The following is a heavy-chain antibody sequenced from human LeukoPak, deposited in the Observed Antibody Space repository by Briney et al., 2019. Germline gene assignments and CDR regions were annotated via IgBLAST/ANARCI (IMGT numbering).Heavy chain of an antibody. J-gene: IGHJ4*02. D-gene: IGHD2-15*01. CDR3: ARDGGVVVAATVIDY. CDR1: GFTFSSYE. CDR2: IWYDGSNK. V-gene: IGHV3-33*08. Sequence: QAGGSLRLSCAASGFTFSSYEMNWVRQAPGKGLEWVAVIWYDGSNKYYADSVKGRFTISRDNSKNTLYLQMNSLRAEDTAVYYCARDGGVVVAATVIDYWGQGTLVTVSS.